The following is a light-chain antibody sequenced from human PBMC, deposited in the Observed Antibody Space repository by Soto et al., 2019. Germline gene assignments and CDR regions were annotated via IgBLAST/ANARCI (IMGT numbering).Light chain of an antibody. CDR1: QSVSSY. Sequence: EIVLTQSPATLSLSTLVRATLPCRASQSVSSYLAWYQQKPGQAPRLLLYDASNRATGIPARCIGTGSWTDFILPISSLESEDFSVYYCQQRSNWPPITFGQGTRVDIK. CDR2: DAS. J-gene: IGKJ5*01. CDR3: QQRSNWPPIT. V-gene: IGKV3-11*01.